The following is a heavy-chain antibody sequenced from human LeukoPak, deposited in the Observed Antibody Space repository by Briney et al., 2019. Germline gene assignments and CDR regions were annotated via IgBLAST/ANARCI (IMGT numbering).Heavy chain of an antibody. Sequence: GGSLRLSCAASGFTFSSYAMSWVRQAPGEGVEWVSAISGSGGSTYYADSVKGRFTISRDNSKNTLYLQMNSLRAEDTAVYYCAKVSSGSSYFDYWGQGTLVTVSS. D-gene: IGHD3-10*01. CDR3: AKVSSGSSYFDY. CDR2: ISGSGGST. CDR1: GFTFSSYA. V-gene: IGHV3-23*01. J-gene: IGHJ4*02.